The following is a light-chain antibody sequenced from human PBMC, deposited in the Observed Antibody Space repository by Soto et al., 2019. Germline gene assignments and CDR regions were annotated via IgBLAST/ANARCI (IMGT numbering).Light chain of an antibody. Sequence: AIRMTQSPSSLSASTGDRVTITCRASQGISSYLAWYQQKPGKTPKLLIYAASTLQSGVPSSFSAIGSETDFTLTISCLQSEDFSTYYCQQYYSYPYTFGQGTKLQIK. CDR2: AAS. CDR1: QGISSY. CDR3: QQYYSYPYT. V-gene: IGKV1-8*01. J-gene: IGKJ2*01.